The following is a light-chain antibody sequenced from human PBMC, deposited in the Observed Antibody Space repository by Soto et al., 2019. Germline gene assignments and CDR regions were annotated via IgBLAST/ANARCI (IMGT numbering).Light chain of an antibody. CDR1: SSNIGAGYD. V-gene: IGLV1-40*01. CDR2: GNS. J-gene: IGLJ3*02. Sequence: QLVLTQPPSMSGAPGQRVTISCTGSSSNIGAGYDVHWYQQLLGTAPKLLIYGNSNRPSGVPDRFSGSKSGTSASLAITGLQAEDEADYYWQSYDSSLSGWVFGGGTKLTVL. CDR3: QSYDSSLSGWV.